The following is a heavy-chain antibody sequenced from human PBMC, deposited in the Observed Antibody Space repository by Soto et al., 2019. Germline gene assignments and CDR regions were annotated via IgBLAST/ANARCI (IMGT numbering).Heavy chain of an antibody. J-gene: IGHJ6*02. CDR1: GFTFSSYA. Sequence: PGLSLRLSCGASGFTFSSYAMSWVRQAPGKGLEWVSAISGSGGSTYYADSVQGRFTISRDNSKSTLFLQMNSLRAEDTAGYFCAKIMKGQSAAFNYYFGLDVWGRGTTVTVSS. D-gene: IGHD3-10*01. CDR3: AKIMKGQSAAFNYYFGLDV. V-gene: IGHV3-23*01. CDR2: ISGSGGST.